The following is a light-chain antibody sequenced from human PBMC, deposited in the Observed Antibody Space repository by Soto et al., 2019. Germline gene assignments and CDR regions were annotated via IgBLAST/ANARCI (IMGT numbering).Light chain of an antibody. CDR3: MQALQTGVT. Sequence: DLVMTQSPLSLPVTPGEPASISCRSSQSLLHSNGYNYLDWYLQKPGQSPQLLIYLGSNRASGVPDRFSGSGSGTDFTLTISRVEAEDVGVYYCMQALQTGVTVGPGTKVDIK. CDR2: LGS. CDR1: QSLLHSNGYNY. V-gene: IGKV2-28*01. J-gene: IGKJ3*01.